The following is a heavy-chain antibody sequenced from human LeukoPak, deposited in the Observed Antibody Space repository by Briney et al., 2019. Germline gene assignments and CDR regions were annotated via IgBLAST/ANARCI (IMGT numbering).Heavy chain of an antibody. J-gene: IGHJ6*02. CDR3: ARGIAVAGTSGYYYGMDV. Sequence: SETLSLTCTVSGGSISSYYWSWIRQPPGKGLEWIGDIYYSGSANYNPSLKSRVTISVDTSKNQFSLKLSSVTAADTAVYDCARGIAVAGTSGYYYGMDVWGQGTTVTVSS. CDR2: IYYSGSA. V-gene: IGHV4-59*01. D-gene: IGHD6-19*01. CDR1: GGSISSYY.